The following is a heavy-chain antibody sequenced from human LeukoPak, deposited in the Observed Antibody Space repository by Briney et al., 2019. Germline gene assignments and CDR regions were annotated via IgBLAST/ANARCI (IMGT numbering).Heavy chain of an antibody. CDR1: GGSISSYY. J-gene: IGHJ4*02. CDR2: IYYSGST. V-gene: IGHV4-59*01. CDR3: ARDNPIDY. Sequence: PSETLSLTCTVSGGSISSYYWSWIRQPPGKGLEWIGYIYYSGSTNYNPSLKSRVTISVDTSKNQFSLKLSSVTAADTAVYYCARDNPIDYWGQGTLVTVSS.